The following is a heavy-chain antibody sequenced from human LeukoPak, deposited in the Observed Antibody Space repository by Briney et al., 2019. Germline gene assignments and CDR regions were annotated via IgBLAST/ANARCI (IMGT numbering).Heavy chain of an antibody. CDR2: IKRKTDGGTT. CDR3: TTGNWGPH. Sequence: GGSQRLSCAASGFTFNDAWMNWVRQAPGKGLEWVGRIKRKTDGGTTDYAAPVKGRFTISRDDSKNTLYLQMNSLKTEDTAVYYCTTGNWGPHWGQGTLVTVSS. V-gene: IGHV3-15*07. J-gene: IGHJ4*02. D-gene: IGHD7-27*01. CDR1: GFTFNDAW.